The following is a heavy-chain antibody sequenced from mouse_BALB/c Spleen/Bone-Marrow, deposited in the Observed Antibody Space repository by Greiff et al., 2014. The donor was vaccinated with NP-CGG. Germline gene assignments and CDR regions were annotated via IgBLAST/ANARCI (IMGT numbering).Heavy chain of an antibody. CDR1: GFTFSSFG. D-gene: IGHD1-2*01. CDR3: ARGTAAVRYFDV. J-gene: IGHJ1*01. CDR2: INGGSNTI. V-gene: IGHV5-17*02. Sequence: DVKLVESGGGLVQPGGSRKLSCAASGFTFSSFGMHWVRQAPEKGLEWVAYINGGSNTIYYADTVKGRFTISRDNPKNTLFLQMTSLRSEDTAMYFCARGTAAVRYFDVWGAGTTVTVSS.